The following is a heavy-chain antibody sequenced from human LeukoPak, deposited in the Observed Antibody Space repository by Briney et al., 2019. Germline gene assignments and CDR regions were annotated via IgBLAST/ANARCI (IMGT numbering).Heavy chain of an antibody. CDR2: IYTSGST. CDR1: GGSISSYY. CDR3: ARELELGSYYYMDV. V-gene: IGHV4-4*07. D-gene: IGHD7-27*01. Sequence: SETLSLTCTVSGGSISSYYWSWIRQPAGKGLEWIGRIYTSGSTNYNPSLKSRVTMSVDTSKNQFSLKLSSVTAADTAVYYCARELELGSYYYMDVWGKGTTVTVSS. J-gene: IGHJ6*03.